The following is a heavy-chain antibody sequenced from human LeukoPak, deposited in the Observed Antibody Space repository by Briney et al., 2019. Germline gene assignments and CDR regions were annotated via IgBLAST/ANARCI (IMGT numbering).Heavy chain of an antibody. J-gene: IGHJ6*02. CDR1: GFTFSSYA. Sequence: GGSLRLSCAASGFTFSSYAMSWVRQAPGKGLEWVSAISGSGGSTYYADSVKGRFTISRDNSKNTLYLQMNSLRAEDTAVYYCAKSSGWSYYYYYYGIDVWGQGTTVTVSS. CDR2: ISGSGGST. CDR3: AKSSGWSYYYYYYGIDV. V-gene: IGHV3-23*01. D-gene: IGHD6-19*01.